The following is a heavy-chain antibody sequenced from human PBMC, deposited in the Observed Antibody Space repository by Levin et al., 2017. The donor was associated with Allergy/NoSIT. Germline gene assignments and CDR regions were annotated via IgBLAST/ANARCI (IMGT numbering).Heavy chain of an antibody. J-gene: IGHJ4*02. CDR3: TTGDSTVTQFDY. Sequence: GGSLRLSCAASGFTFSNAWMSWVRQAPGKGLEWVGRIKSKTDGGTTDYAAPVKGRFTISRDDSKNTLYLQTNSLKTEDTAVYYCTTGDSTVTQFDYWGQGTLVTVSS. D-gene: IGHD4-17*01. CDR1: GFTFSNAW. V-gene: IGHV3-15*01. CDR2: IKSKTDGGTT.